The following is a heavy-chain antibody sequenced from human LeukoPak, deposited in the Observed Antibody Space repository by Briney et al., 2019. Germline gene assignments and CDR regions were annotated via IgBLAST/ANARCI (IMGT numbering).Heavy chain of an antibody. V-gene: IGHV3-64D*06. CDR1: GFIFSNYG. J-gene: IGHJ4*02. CDR2: ISSDGDNT. Sequence: GGSLRLSCSASGFIFSNYGMYWVRQAPGKGLEFVSAISSDGDNTFYADSVKGRFTISRDNSKNTLYLQTSSLRGEDTAVYYCAKGKRSSSWYFDYWGQGTLVTVSS. CDR3: AKGKRSSSWYFDY. D-gene: IGHD6-13*01.